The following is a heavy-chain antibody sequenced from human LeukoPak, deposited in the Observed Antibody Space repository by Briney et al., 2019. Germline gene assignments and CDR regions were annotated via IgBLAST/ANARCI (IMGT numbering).Heavy chain of an antibody. J-gene: IGHJ4*02. D-gene: IGHD3-3*01. V-gene: IGHV1-8*03. Sequence: ASVKVSCKASGYTFTSYDINWVRQATGQGPEWMGWMNPNSGNTGYAQKFQGRVTITRNTSIRTAYMELSSLRSDDTAVYYCARRNLRFLELDYWGQGTLVTVPS. CDR3: ARRNLRFLELDY. CDR1: GYTFTSYD. CDR2: MNPNSGNT.